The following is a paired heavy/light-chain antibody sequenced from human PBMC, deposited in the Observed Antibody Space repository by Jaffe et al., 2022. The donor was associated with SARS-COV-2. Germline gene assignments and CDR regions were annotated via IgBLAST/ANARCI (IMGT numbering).Light chain of an antibody. Sequence: DIVMTQSPLSLPVTPGEPASISCRSSQSLLHSNGYNYLDWYLQKPGQSPQLLIYLGSNRASGVPDRFSGSGSGTDFTLKISRVEAEDVGVYYCMQALQTLRTFGQGTKVEIK. V-gene: IGKV2-28*01. CDR2: LGS. CDR3: MQALQTLRT. J-gene: IGKJ1*01. CDR1: QSLLHSNGYNY.
Heavy chain of an antibody. D-gene: IGHD5-12*01. CDR3: ARDRDWGYDYYYYGMDV. Sequence: EVQLVESGGGLIQPGGSLRLSCAASGFTVSSNYMSWVRQAPGKGLEWVSVIYSGGSTYYADSVKGRFTISRDNSKNTLYLQMNSLRAEDTAVYYCARDRDWGYDYYYYGMDVWGQGTTVTVSS. J-gene: IGHJ6*02. CDR1: GFTVSSNY. V-gene: IGHV3-53*01. CDR2: IYSGGST.